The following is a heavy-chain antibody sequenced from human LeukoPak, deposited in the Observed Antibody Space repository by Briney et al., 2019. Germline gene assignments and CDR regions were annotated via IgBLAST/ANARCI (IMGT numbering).Heavy chain of an antibody. CDR3: AKGQAARPFYYYMDV. Sequence: GGSLRLSCAASGFTFSSYAMSWVRQAPGKGLEWVSAISGSGGSTYYADSVKGRFTISRDNSKNTLYLQMNSLRAEDTAVYYCAKGQAARPFYYYMDVWGKGTTVTVSS. CDR1: GFTFSSYA. CDR2: ISGSGGST. D-gene: IGHD6-6*01. J-gene: IGHJ6*03. V-gene: IGHV3-23*01.